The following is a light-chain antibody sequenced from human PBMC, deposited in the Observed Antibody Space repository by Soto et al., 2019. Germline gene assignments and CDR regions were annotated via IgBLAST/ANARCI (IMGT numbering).Light chain of an antibody. V-gene: IGLV6-57*01. J-gene: IGLJ2*01. CDR1: SGNIASNF. CDR2: EDY. CDR3: QSYDSDSVV. Sequence: NFMLTQPHSVSESPEKTVTISCTRSSGNIASNFVQWYQQRPGSSPTTVIYEDYQRPSGVPDRFSGSIDSSSNSASLTISGLKTEDEADYYCQSYDSDSVVFGGGTKLTVL.